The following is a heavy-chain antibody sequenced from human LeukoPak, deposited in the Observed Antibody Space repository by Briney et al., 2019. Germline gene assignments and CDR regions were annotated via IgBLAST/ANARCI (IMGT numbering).Heavy chain of an antibody. CDR2: IKQDGSGK. D-gene: IGHD3-10*01. CDR1: GVTFSSYW. Sequence: GGSLRLSCAASGVTFSSYWMHWVRQAPGKGLERVANIKQDGSGKYYVDSVKGRFTISRDNARNSLYLQMNSLRAEDTAVYYCARQFGRNFDYWGQGTLVTVSS. CDR3: ARQFGRNFDY. J-gene: IGHJ4*02. V-gene: IGHV3-7*01.